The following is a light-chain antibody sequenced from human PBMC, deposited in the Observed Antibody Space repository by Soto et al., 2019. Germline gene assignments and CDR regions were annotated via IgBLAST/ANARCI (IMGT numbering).Light chain of an antibody. CDR3: SSYTTSSTYV. CDR2: DVS. CDR1: SSDVGGYNY. J-gene: IGLJ1*01. Sequence: QSALTQPASVSGSPGQSITISCTGTSSDVGGYNYVSWYQQHPGKAPKLMIYDVSNRPSGVSNRFSGSKSANTASLTISGLQAEDEADYYCSSYTTSSTYVFGTGTKAPS. V-gene: IGLV2-14*03.